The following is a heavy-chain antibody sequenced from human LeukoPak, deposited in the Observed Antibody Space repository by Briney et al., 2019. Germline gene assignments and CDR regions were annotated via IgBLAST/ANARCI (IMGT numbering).Heavy chain of an antibody. V-gene: IGHV3-30*02. J-gene: IGHJ4*02. CDR1: GFTFSSYG. CDR2: IRYDGSNK. CDR3: ARAPVTSCRGAYCYPFDY. D-gene: IGHD2-21*01. Sequence: GGSLRLSCAASGFTFSSYGMHWVRQAPGKGLEWVAFIRYDGSNKYYADSVKGRFTISRDNSKNTLYLQMNSLRVEDAAVYYCARAPVTSCRGAYCYPFDYWGQGTLVTVSS.